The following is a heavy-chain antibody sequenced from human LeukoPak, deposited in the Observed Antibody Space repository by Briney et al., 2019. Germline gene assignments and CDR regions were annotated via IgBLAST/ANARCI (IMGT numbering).Heavy chain of an antibody. CDR3: AKELPGAGLFDS. J-gene: IGHJ4*01. Sequence: SETLSLTCTVSGASISAYYGNWIRQPAGKGLEWIGHFYARGNSNYNPSLKSRVTMSVDTSKSHFSLKLRSVTAADSAVYYCAKELPGAGLFDSWGLGTLVTVSS. V-gene: IGHV4-4*07. CDR2: FYARGNS. CDR1: GASISAYY. D-gene: IGHD2-21*02.